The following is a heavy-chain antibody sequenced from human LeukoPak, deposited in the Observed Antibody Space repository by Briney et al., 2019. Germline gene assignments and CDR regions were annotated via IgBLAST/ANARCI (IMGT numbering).Heavy chain of an antibody. J-gene: IGHJ4*02. D-gene: IGHD3-3*01. Sequence: PSETLSLTCAVYGGSFSGYYWSWIRQPPGKGLEWIGEINHSGSTNYNPSLKSRVTISVDTSKNQFSLKLSSVTAADTAVYYCARVSASKSGYYYWGQGTLVTVSS. CDR1: GGSFSGYY. CDR2: INHSGST. CDR3: ARVSASKSGYYY. V-gene: IGHV4-34*01.